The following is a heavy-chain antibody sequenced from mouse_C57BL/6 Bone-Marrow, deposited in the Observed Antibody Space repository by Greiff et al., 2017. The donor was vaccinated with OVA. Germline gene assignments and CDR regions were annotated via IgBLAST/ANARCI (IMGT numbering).Heavy chain of an antibody. CDR2: IYPRSGNT. CDR3: AERDYYGSSSFAY. V-gene: IGHV1-81*01. J-gene: IGHJ3*01. CDR1: GYTFTSYG. D-gene: IGHD1-1*01. Sequence: VQLVESGAELARPGASVKLSCKASGYTFTSYGISWVKQRTGQGLEWIGEIYPRSGNTYYNEKFKGKATLTADKSSSTAYMELRSLTSEDSAVYFCAERDYYGSSSFAYWGQGTLVTVSA.